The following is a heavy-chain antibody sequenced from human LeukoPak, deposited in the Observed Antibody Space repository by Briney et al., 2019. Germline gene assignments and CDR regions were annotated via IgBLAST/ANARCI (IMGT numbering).Heavy chain of an antibody. D-gene: IGHD3-16*01. V-gene: IGHV3-48*02. CDR1: GFTFSSYS. CDR2: ISSSSSTI. CDR3: ARGPISQIPQITFGGPI. J-gene: IGHJ4*02. Sequence: GGSLRLSCAASGFTFSSYSMNWVRQAPGKGLEWVSYISSSSSTIYYADSVKGRFTISRDNAKNSLYLQMNSLRDEDTAVYYCARGPISQIPQITFGGPIWGQGTLVTVSS.